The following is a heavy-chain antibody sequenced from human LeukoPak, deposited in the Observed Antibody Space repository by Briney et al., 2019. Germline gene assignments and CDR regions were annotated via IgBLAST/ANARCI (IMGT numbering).Heavy chain of an antibody. CDR2: IYYSGST. CDR3: AKVGAEGYFDY. J-gene: IGHJ4*02. D-gene: IGHD1-26*01. CDR1: GGSISSYY. V-gene: IGHV4-59*08. Sequence: SETLSLTCTVSGGSISSYYWSWIRQPPGKGLEWIGYIYYSGSTNYNPSLKSRVPLSVDTSKNQFSLKLSSVPAADTAVYYCAKVGAEGYFDYWGQGTLVTVSS.